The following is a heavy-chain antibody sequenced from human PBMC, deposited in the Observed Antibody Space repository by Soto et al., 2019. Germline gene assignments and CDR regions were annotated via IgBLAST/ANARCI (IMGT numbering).Heavy chain of an antibody. V-gene: IGHV1-18*01. J-gene: IGHJ6*02. CDR3: ARDQGLGYVSGSPTDHRYYYCYGMDV. CDR2: ISAYNGNT. Sequence: QVQLVQSGAEVKKPGASVKVSCKASGYTFTSYGISWVRQAPGQGLEWMGWISAYNGNTTYAQKLQGRVTMTTDTATSTAYMELRSVRSDDTAVYYCARDQGLGYVSGSPTDHRYYYCYGMDVCGQGTTVTVSS. D-gene: IGHD3-10*01. CDR1: GYTFTSYG.